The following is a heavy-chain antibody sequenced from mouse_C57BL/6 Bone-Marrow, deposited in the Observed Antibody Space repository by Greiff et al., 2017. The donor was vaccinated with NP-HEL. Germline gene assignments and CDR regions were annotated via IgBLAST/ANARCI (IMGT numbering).Heavy chain of an antibody. CDR1: GFNIKDDY. J-gene: IGHJ3*01. D-gene: IGHD1-1*01. CDR2: IDPENGDT. Sequence: VQLKQSGAELVRPGASVKLSCTASGFNIKDDYMHWVKQRPEQGLEWIGWIDPENGDTEYASKFKSKATLTVDTSSSTAYMQLSSLTSEDSAVYYCASLSSGAYWGQGTLVTVSA. CDR3: ASLSSGAY. V-gene: IGHV14-4*01.